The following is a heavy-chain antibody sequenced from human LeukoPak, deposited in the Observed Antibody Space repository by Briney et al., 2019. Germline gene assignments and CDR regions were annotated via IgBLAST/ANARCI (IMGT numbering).Heavy chain of an antibody. J-gene: IGHJ4*02. CDR3: AREGSSSGRYYLDY. D-gene: IGHD6-6*01. V-gene: IGHV3-7*01. CDR1: GFTFSSYW. Sequence: GGSLRLSCAASGFTFSSYWMSWVRQAPGKGLEWVANIKQDGSEKYYVDSVKGRFTISRDNAKNSLYLQMNSLRAEDTAVYYCAREGSSSGRYYLDYWGQGTLVTVSS. CDR2: IKQDGSEK.